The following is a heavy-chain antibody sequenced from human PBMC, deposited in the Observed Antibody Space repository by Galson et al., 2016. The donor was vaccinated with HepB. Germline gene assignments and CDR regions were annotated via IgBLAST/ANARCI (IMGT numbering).Heavy chain of an antibody. V-gene: IGHV3-64D*08. CDR1: GFTFSNYA. CDR3: VKGYCRTTTCPRSIYFDY. J-gene: IGHJ4*02. Sequence: SLRLSCAASGFTFSNYAMHWVRQAPGKGLEYVSAFSSNGGDTYYADSVKGRFTISRDNSKNTLYLQMSSPRAEDTAVYYCVKGYCRTTTCPRSIYFDYWGQGTLVTVSS. CDR2: FSSNGGDT. D-gene: IGHD2-2*01.